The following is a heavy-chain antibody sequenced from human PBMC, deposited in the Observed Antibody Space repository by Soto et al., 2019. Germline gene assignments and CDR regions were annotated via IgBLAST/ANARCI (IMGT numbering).Heavy chain of an antibody. D-gene: IGHD4-17*01. CDR1: GFMFSSHW. J-gene: IGHJ6*02. CDR2: IKYDGSAT. V-gene: IGHV3-74*01. Sequence: EVQLVESGGGLVQPGGSLRLSCAAPGFMFSSHWMHWVRQAPGKGLVWVSHIKYDGSATGYADSVMGRFTISRDNAKNTLYLQMNSLRAEDTAVYYCVRGARWQGNGMGVWGQGTTVTVSS. CDR3: VRGARWQGNGMGV.